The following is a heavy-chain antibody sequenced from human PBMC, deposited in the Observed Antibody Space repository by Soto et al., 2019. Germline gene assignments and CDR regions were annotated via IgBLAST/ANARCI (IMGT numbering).Heavy chain of an antibody. CDR3: ARRLAAGDY. V-gene: IGHV1-46*01. J-gene: IGHJ4*02. D-gene: IGHD6-13*01. CDR1: GYTFTSYY. Sequence: QVQLVQSGAEVKKPGASVKVSCKASGYTFTSYYMHWVRQAPGQGLEWMGIINPSGGSTNYAQKFQGRFTMTRDTSTSTVYMDLSSLRSEDTAVYYCARRLAAGDYWGQGTVVTVSS. CDR2: INPSGGST.